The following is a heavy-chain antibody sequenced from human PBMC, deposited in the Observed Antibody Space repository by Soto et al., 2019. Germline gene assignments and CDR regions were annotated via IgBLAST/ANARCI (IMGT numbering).Heavy chain of an antibody. Sequence: GGSLRLSCAASGFTFSSYGMHWVRQAPGKGLEWVAVIWYDGSNKYYADSVKGRFTISRDNSKNTLYLQMNSLRAEDTAVYYCARGHSDSGYPNYFDYWGQGTLVTVSS. J-gene: IGHJ4*02. V-gene: IGHV3-33*01. D-gene: IGHD5-12*01. CDR2: IWYDGSNK. CDR1: GFTFSSYG. CDR3: ARGHSDSGYPNYFDY.